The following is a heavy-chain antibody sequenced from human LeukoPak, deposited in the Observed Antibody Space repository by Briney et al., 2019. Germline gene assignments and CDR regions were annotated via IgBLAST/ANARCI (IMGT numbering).Heavy chain of an antibody. D-gene: IGHD3-16*01. Sequence: GGSLRLSCAASGFTFSIYSMNWVRQAPGKGLEWVSSISSNGNYIYYADSVKGRFTISRDNAKNSLYLQMNSLRAEDTAVYYCANLVWGSQDETWGQGTLVTVSS. CDR2: ISSNGNYI. J-gene: IGHJ5*02. CDR3: ANLVWGSQDET. V-gene: IGHV3-21*01. CDR1: GFTFSIYS.